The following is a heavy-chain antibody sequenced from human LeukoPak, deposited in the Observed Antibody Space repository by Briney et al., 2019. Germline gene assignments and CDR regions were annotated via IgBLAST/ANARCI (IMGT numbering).Heavy chain of an antibody. V-gene: IGHV3-7*01. D-gene: IGHD3-3*01. CDR1: GFTFSSYW. Sequence: GGSLRLSCAASGFTFSSYWMSWVRQAPGKGLEWVANIKQDGSEKYYVDSVKGRFTISRDNAKNSLYLQMNSLRAEDTAVYYCARDEYDFWSGYLTGFDYWGQGTLVTVSS. CDR2: IKQDGSEK. CDR3: ARDEYDFWSGYLTGFDY. J-gene: IGHJ4*02.